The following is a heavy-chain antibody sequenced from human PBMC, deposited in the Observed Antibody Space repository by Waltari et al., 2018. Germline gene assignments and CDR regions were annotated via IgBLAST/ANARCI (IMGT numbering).Heavy chain of an antibody. CDR3: AKVQDSNYYYYGMDV. V-gene: IGHV3-30*18. CDR1: GFTFSSYG. D-gene: IGHD1-1*01. Sequence: QVQLVESGGGVVQPGRSLRLSCAASGFTFSSYGMHWVRTAPGKGLEWVAVISYDGSNKYYADSVKGRFTISRDNSKNTLYLQMNSLRAEDTAVYYCAKVQDSNYYYYGMDVWGQGTTVTVSS. CDR2: ISYDGSNK. J-gene: IGHJ6*02.